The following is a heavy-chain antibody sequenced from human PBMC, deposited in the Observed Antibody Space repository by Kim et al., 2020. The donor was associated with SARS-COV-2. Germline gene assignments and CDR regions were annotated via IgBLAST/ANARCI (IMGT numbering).Heavy chain of an antibody. CDR3: ASGAAAPPLRLDY. J-gene: IGHJ4*01. V-gene: IGHV4-59*01. Sequence: SETLSLTCSFSGGSFVGSYWTWIRQPPGKGLEWIGYIYYTGNTKYNPSLSSRVSISLDTAQNQFSLRITPVTATDTAVYYCASGAAAPPLRLDYWGLGAL. CDR2: IYYTGNT. CDR1: GGSFVGSY. D-gene: IGHD6-25*01.